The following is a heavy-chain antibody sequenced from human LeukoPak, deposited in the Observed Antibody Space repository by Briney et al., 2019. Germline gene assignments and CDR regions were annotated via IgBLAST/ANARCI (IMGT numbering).Heavy chain of an antibody. D-gene: IGHD6-6*01. CDR2: ISSSGSTI. CDR1: GFTFSHYY. V-gene: IGHV3-11*01. Sequence: GGSLRLSCAASGFTFSHYYMSWIRRAPGKGLEWVLYISSSGSTIYYADSVKGRFTISRDNAKNSLYLQMNSLRAEDTAVYYCARLSSSGGVDYWGQGTLVTVSS. CDR3: ARLSSSGGVDY. J-gene: IGHJ4*02.